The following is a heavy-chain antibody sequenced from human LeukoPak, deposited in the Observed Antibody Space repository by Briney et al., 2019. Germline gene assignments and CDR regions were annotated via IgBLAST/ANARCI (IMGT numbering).Heavy chain of an antibody. J-gene: IGHJ4*02. D-gene: IGHD6-19*01. Sequence: SETLSLTCTVSGGSIPISTYYWGWVRQPPGKGLEWIGSIYYSGTTKYNPSLKSRVTISVDNSNNKSSLRLSSVTAADTALYYCARGTLYSGWSYYFDSWGQGTLVTVSS. CDR2: IYYSGTT. CDR1: GGSIPISTYY. CDR3: ARGTLYSGWSYYFDS. V-gene: IGHV4-39*07.